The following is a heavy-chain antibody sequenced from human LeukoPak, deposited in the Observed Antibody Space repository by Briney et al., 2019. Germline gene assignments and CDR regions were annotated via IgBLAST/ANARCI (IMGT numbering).Heavy chain of an antibody. V-gene: IGHV3-7*01. CDR1: GFTFSSYW. D-gene: IGHD3-10*01. J-gene: IGHJ6*02. CDR2: IKQDGSEK. CDR3: ARDVWAGELLNVLDYYYYGMDV. Sequence: HSGGSLRLSCAASGFTFSSYWMSWVRQAPGKGLEWVANIKQDGSEKYYVDSVKGRFTISRDNAKNSLYLQMNSLRAEDTAVYYCARDVWAGELLNVLDYYYYGMDVCGQGTTVTVSS.